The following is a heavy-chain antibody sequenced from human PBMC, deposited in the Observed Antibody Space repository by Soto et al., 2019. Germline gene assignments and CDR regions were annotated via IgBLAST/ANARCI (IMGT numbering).Heavy chain of an antibody. J-gene: IGHJ4*02. CDR3: ARVARTLLKGVYFDY. V-gene: IGHV3-48*02. D-gene: IGHD1-26*01. CDR1: GFTFSSYS. CDR2: ISSSSSTI. Sequence: HPGGSLRLSCAASGFTFSSYSMNWVRQAPGKGLEWVSYISSSSSTIYYADSVKGRFTISRDNAKNSLYLQMNSLRDEDTAVYYCARVARTLLKGVYFDYWGQGTLVTVSS.